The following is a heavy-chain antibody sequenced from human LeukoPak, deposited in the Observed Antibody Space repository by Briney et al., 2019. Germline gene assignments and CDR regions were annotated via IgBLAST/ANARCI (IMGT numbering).Heavy chain of an antibody. CDR2: INHSGST. Sequence: LSLTCXVYGGAXSGYYWSWIRQPPGKGLEWIGEINHSGSTNYNPSLKSRVTISVDTSKNQFSLKLSSVTAADTAVYYCARGCPAYCTNGVCWKYYYGMDVWGQGTTVTVSS. CDR1: GGAXSGYY. V-gene: IGHV4-34*01. CDR3: ARGCPAYCTNGVCWKYYYGMDV. J-gene: IGHJ6*02. D-gene: IGHD2-8*01.